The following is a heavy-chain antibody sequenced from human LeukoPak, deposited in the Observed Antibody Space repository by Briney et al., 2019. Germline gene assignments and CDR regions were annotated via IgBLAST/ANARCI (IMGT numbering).Heavy chain of an antibody. CDR3: ARVSTSWYYFDY. D-gene: IGHD2-2*01. CDR2: ISSSGSTI. V-gene: IGHV3-11*01. Sequence: GGSLRLSCAASGFTFSDCYMSWIRQAPGKGLEWVSYISSSGSTIYYADSVKGRFTISRDNAKNSLYLQMNSLRAEDTAVYYCARVSTSWYYFDYWGQGTLVTVSS. J-gene: IGHJ4*02. CDR1: GFTFSDCY.